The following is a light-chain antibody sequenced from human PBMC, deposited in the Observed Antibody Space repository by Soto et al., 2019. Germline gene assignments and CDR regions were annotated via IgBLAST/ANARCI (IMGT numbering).Light chain of an antibody. CDR1: QTVNNN. J-gene: IGKJ4*01. Sequence: EIVLTQSPDTLSLSPGERATLSCRASQTVNNNYVACYQQKPGQAPRLLIFRASNKATGVPARFSGSGSGTEFSLTISSLQSEDFAVYYCQRYDNWPLTFGGGTKVDIK. V-gene: IGKV3-15*01. CDR3: QRYDNWPLT. CDR2: RAS.